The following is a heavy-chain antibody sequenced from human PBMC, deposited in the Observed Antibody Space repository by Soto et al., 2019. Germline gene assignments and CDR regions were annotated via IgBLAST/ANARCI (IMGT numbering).Heavy chain of an antibody. V-gene: IGHV3-48*03. J-gene: IGHJ3*02. D-gene: IGHD2-21*02. CDR3: ARDRAYCGGDCYRALDAFDI. CDR2: ISSIGSTI. CDR1: VFTFSGYA. Sequence: GGTLRLSCAAYVFTFSGYAMNWVRQAPGKGLEWVSYISSIGSTIYYADSVKGRFTISRDNAKNSLYLQMNSLRAEDTAVYYCARDRAYCGGDCYRALDAFDIWGQGTMVTVSS.